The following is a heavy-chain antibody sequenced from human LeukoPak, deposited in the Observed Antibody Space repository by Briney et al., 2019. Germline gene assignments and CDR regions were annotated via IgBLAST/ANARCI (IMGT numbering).Heavy chain of an antibody. CDR1: GFTFSSYG. CDR2: ISYDGSNK. D-gene: IGHD1-26*01. Sequence: PGRSLRLSYAASGFTFSSYGMHWVRQAPGKGLEWVAVISYDGSNKYYADSVKGRFTISRDNSKNTLYLQMNSLRAEDTAVYYCAKDQDWESGAFDIWGQGTMVTVSS. CDR3: AKDQDWESGAFDI. J-gene: IGHJ3*02. V-gene: IGHV3-30*18.